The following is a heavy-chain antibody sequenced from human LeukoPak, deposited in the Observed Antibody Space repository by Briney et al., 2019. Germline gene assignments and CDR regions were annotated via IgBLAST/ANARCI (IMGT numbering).Heavy chain of an antibody. D-gene: IGHD1-14*01. Sequence: GGSLRLSCAASGFTFSSYEMNWVRQAPGKGLEWVSYISSSSSTIYYADSVKGRFTISRDNAKNSLYLQMNSLRAEDTAVYYCARSAGSEPNYYYYMDVWGKGTTVTVSS. CDR2: ISSSSSTI. J-gene: IGHJ6*03. CDR3: ARSAGSEPNYYYYMDV. CDR1: GFTFSSYE. V-gene: IGHV3-48*01.